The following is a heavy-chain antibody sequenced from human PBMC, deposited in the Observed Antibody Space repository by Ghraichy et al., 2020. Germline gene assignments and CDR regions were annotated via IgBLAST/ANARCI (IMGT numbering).Heavy chain of an antibody. Sequence: LNISCVGSGFTFSSYNMNWVRQSPGKGLEWVSYITSSSRSIFYADSVKGRFTISRDNGKNSLSLQMNSLRDEDTAIYYCARASRVVRFYYYDGMDVWGQGTTVTVSS. CDR3: ARASRVVRFYYYDGMDV. CDR2: ITSSSRSI. D-gene: IGHD4-23*01. J-gene: IGHJ6*02. V-gene: IGHV3-48*02. CDR1: GFTFSSYN.